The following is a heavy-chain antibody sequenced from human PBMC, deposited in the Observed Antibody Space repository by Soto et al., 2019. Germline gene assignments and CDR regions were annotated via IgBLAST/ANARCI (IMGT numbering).Heavy chain of an antibody. CDR3: ARAGAATLSDY. CDR2: IYYSGSA. CDR1: GVSISSYY. J-gene: IGHJ4*02. Sequence: SETLSLTCTVSGVSISSYYCSWIRQPPGKGLEWIGYIYYSGSANYNPSLKSRVTISVDTSKNQFSLKLSSVTAADTAVYYCARAGAATLSDYWGQGTLVTVSS. V-gene: IGHV4-59*01. D-gene: IGHD2-15*01.